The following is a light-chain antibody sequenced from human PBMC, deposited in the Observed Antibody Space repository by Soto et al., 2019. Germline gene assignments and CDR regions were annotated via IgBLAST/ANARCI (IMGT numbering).Light chain of an antibody. V-gene: IGKV4-1*01. Sequence: DIVMTQSPDSLAVPLGERATINCKSSQSVFYRSNNKNYLAWYQQKPGQPPRLFIYWASTRETRVPDRFSGSGSGTHFTLTISSLQAEDVAVYYCQRYFSTPRTFRQGTKVEIK. CDR1: QSVFYRSNNKNY. CDR2: WAS. J-gene: IGKJ1*01. CDR3: QRYFSTPRT.